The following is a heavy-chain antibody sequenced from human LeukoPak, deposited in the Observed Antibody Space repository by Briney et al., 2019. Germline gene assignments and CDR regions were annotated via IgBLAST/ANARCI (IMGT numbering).Heavy chain of an antibody. CDR2: IYPGDSRT. J-gene: IGHJ4*02. CDR1: GYTFATYW. V-gene: IGHV5-51*01. CDR3: VRHLSDITSCPNY. Sequence: KAGESLKISCKGSGYTFATYWIGWVRQMPGKGREWMGIIYPGDSRTTYSPSFQGQVTISADKSIRTAYLQWNSLKASDTAIYYCVRHLSDITSCPNYWGPGTLITVAS. D-gene: IGHD2-2*01.